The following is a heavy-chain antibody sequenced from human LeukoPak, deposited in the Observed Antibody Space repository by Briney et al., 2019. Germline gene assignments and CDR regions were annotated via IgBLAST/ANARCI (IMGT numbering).Heavy chain of an antibody. Sequence: GGSLRLSCAASGFTFSSYAMHWVRQAPGKELEWVAVISYDGSNKYYADSVKGRFTISRDNSKSTLYLQMNSLRAEDTAVYYCARVPKWELPFDYWGQGTLVTVSS. D-gene: IGHD1-26*01. CDR1: GFTFSSYA. CDR3: ARVPKWELPFDY. CDR2: ISYDGSNK. J-gene: IGHJ4*02. V-gene: IGHV3-30-3*01.